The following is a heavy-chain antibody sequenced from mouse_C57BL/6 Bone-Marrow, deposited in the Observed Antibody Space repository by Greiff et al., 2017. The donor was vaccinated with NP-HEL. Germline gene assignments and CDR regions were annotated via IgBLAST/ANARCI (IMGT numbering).Heavy chain of an antibody. CDR3: VRDTDGYYFAWFTY. V-gene: IGHV10-3*01. Sequence: DVKLVESGGGLVQPKGSLKLSCAASGFTFNTYAMHWVRQAPGKGLEWVARIRSKSSNYATYYADSVKDRFTISRDDSQSMLYLQMNNLKTEDTAMYYCVRDTDGYYFAWFTYWGQGTLVTVSA. J-gene: IGHJ3*01. D-gene: IGHD2-3*01. CDR1: GFTFNTYA. CDR2: IRSKSSNYAT.